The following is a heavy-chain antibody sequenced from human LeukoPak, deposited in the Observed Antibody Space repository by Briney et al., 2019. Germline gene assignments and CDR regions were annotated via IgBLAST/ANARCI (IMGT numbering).Heavy chain of an antibody. CDR2: ISSSSSYI. D-gene: IGHD5-18*01. CDR3: ARDLNKGYSYGLY. CDR1: GFTVSSNY. V-gene: IGHV3-21*01. Sequence: PGGSLRLSCAASGFTVSSNYMNWVRQAPGKGLEWVSSISSSSSYIYYADSVKGRFTISRDNAKNSLYLQMNSLRAEDTAVYYCARDLNKGYSYGLYWGQGTLVTVSS. J-gene: IGHJ4*02.